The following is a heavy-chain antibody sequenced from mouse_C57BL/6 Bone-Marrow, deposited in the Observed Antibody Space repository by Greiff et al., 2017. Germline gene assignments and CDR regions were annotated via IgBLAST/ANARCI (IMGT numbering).Heavy chain of an antibody. CDR3: ARENYYGSGTY. V-gene: IGHV1-81*01. CDR1: GYTFTSYG. J-gene: IGHJ3*01. CDR2: IYPRSGNT. Sequence: VQLQQSGAELARPGASVKLSCKASGYTFTSYGISWVKQRTGQGLEWIGEIYPRSGNTYYNEKFKGKATLTADKSSSTAYMELRSLTSEDSAVYFGARENYYGSGTYWGQGTLVTVSA. D-gene: IGHD1-1*01.